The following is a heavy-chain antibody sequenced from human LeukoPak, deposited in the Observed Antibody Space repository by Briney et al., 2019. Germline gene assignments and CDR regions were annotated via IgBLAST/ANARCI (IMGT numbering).Heavy chain of an antibody. V-gene: IGHV3-33*01. CDR2: VRFDGSDH. CDR3: ARSEYYYDSSGYFDY. J-gene: IGHJ4*02. D-gene: IGHD3-22*01. Sequence: PGRSLKLSCAASGFTFSDYGMHWVRQAPGKGLEWVAAVRFDGSDHYHEDYVKGRFTISRDNSKNTVYLQMNSLRAEDTAVYYCARSEYYYDSSGYFDYWGQGTLVTVSS. CDR1: GFTFSDYG.